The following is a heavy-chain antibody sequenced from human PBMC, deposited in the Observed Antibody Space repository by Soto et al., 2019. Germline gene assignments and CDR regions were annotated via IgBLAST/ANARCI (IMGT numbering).Heavy chain of an antibody. Sequence: QVQLVQSGAEVKKPGSSVKVSCKASGGTFSSYTISWVRQAPGQGLEWMGRIIPMFGIANYAQKFQVRVTIPADKSTSTAYMVLSRLRSEDTAVYYCARGYGDSHDYWGQGTLVTVSS. V-gene: IGHV1-69*02. CDR3: ARGYGDSHDY. J-gene: IGHJ4*02. CDR2: IIPMFGIA. CDR1: GGTFSSYT. D-gene: IGHD4-17*01.